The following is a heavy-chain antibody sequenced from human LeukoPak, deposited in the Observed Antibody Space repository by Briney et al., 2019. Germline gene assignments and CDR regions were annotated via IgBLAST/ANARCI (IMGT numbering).Heavy chain of an antibody. D-gene: IGHD4-23*01. CDR3: ARDEGDYGGNSNWFDP. CDR2: IIPILGIV. J-gene: IGHJ5*02. CDR1: GGTFSSYA. Sequence: GASVKVSCKASGGTFSSYAINWVRQAPGQGLEWMGRIIPILGIVNYAQKFQGRVTSTADKSTSTAYMELSSLRSEDTAVYYCARDEGDYGGNSNWFDPWGQGTLVTVSS. V-gene: IGHV1-69*04.